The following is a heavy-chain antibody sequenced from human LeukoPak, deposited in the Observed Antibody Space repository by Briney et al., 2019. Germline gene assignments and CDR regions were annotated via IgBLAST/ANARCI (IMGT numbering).Heavy chain of an antibody. V-gene: IGHV4-59*08. J-gene: IGHJ2*01. CDR1: GGSTSSDY. CDR3: ARLKLGAYFDL. Sequence: SETLSLTCTVSGGSTSSDYWSWIRQSPGKGLEWVGYVYNSGDTGKNPFLKSRVTILLDTSKNQCSLKLTSVSAADTAVYYCARLKLGAYFDLWGRGTLVTVSS. CDR2: VYNSGDT. D-gene: IGHD3-16*01.